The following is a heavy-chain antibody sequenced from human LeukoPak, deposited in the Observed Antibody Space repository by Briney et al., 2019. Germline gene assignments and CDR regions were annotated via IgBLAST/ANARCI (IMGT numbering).Heavy chain of an antibody. V-gene: IGHV4-59*08. CDR1: GGSISSYY. D-gene: IGHD3-22*01. CDR3: VRAYYYDSSGYLLGAFDY. CDR2: IYYSGST. Sequence: SETLSLTCTVSGGSISSYYWSWIRQPPGKGLEWIGYIYYSGSTNYNPSLKSRVTISVDTSKNQFSLKLSSVTAADTAVYYCVRAYYYDSSGYLLGAFDYWGQGTLVTVSS. J-gene: IGHJ4*02.